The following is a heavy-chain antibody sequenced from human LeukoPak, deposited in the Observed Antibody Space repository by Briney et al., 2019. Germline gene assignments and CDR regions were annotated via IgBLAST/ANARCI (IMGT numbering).Heavy chain of an antibody. J-gene: IGHJ3*02. V-gene: IGHV3-23*01. CDR1: GFTFSTYG. CDR2: ISGSGGRT. CDR3: AKDQWWFGESDAFDI. Sequence: GGSLRLSCAASGFTFSTYGMSWVRQAPGKGLGWVSSISGSGGRTYFADSVKGRFTISRDNSKNTLYLQMNSLRAEDTAVYYCAKDQWWFGESDAFDIWGQGTMVTVSS. D-gene: IGHD3-10*01.